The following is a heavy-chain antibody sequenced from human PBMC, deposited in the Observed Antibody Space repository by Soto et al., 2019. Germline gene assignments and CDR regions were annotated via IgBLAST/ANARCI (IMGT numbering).Heavy chain of an antibody. Sequence: PRASVKVSCKASGYTFTSYGISWVRQAPGQGLEWMGWISAYNGNTNYAQKLQGRVTMTTYTSTSTAYMELRSLRSDDTAVYYCARDREMATKKLSFFEYWGQGTLVNVST. CDR3: ARDREMATKKLSFFEY. CDR1: GYTFTSYG. D-gene: IGHD5-12*01. V-gene: IGHV1-18*01. J-gene: IGHJ4*02. CDR2: ISAYNGNT.